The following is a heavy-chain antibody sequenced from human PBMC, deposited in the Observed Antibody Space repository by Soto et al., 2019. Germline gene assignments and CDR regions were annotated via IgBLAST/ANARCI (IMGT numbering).Heavy chain of an antibody. CDR2: VSSTGST. CDR3: ARFSPLRKSYDSNPGCFDL. J-gene: IGHJ5*02. Sequence: SETLSLTCTVSGGSISSGDYYWSWIRQPPGKGLEWIGYVSSTGSTNYNPSLKSRVILSLDTSKSEVSLSLTSVTAADAAVYFCARFSPLRKSYDSNPGCFDLWGQGSMVTVSS. D-gene: IGHD3-22*01. V-gene: IGHV4-61*08. CDR1: GGSISSGDYY.